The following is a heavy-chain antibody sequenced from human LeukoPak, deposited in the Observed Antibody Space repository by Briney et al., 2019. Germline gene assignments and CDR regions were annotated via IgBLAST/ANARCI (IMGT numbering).Heavy chain of an antibody. CDR1: GFTFSSYA. CDR3: AKGADSGSYYEASDI. V-gene: IGHV3-23*01. CDR2: ISGSGGST. J-gene: IGHJ3*02. D-gene: IGHD1-26*01. Sequence: GGSLRLSCAASGFTFSSYAMSWVRQAPGKGLEWVSVISGSGGSTYYADSVKGRFTISRDNSKNTLYLQMNSLRDEDTAVYYCAKGADSGSYYEASDIWGQGTMVTVSS.